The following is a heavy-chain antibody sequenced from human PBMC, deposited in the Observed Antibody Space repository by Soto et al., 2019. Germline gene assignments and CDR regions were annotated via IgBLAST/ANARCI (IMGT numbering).Heavy chain of an antibody. J-gene: IGHJ3*02. CDR2: IYPGDSDT. D-gene: IGHD6-19*01. CDR1: GYSFTTYW. Sequence: GESLKISCKGSGYSFTTYWICCLLQMPVKGLEWMGIIYPGDSDTRYSPSFQGQVTISADKSISTAYLQWSSLKASDTAMYYCTRQRGSGRFDAFDIWGRGTMVTVSS. V-gene: IGHV5-51*01. CDR3: TRQRGSGRFDAFDI.